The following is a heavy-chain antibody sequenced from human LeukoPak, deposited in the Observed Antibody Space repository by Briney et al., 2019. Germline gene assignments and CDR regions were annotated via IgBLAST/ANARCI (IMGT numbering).Heavy chain of an antibody. CDR3: AKIPYDYVGDWYFDL. V-gene: IGHV4-39*01. CDR2: IYYSGST. Sequence: KPSQTLSLTCTVSGGSISSGSYYWGWIRQPPGKGLEWIGSIYYSGSTYYNPSLKSRVTISVDTSKNQFSLKLSSVTAADTAVYYCAKIPYDYVGDWYFDLWGRGTLVTVSS. J-gene: IGHJ2*01. CDR1: GGSISSGSYY. D-gene: IGHD3-16*01.